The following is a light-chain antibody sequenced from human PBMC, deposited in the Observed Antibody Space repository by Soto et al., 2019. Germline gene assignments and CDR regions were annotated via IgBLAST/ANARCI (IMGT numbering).Light chain of an antibody. CDR3: TSTTVTTTLFL. CDR1: SSDIGAYNS. CDR2: DVT. Sequence: QSALTQPASVSGSPGQSITISCTGTSSDIGAYNSVSWYQHHPGKAPQLLIYDVTDRPFGISNRFSGSKSGTTASLTISSLQPEDAADYYCTSTTVTTTLFLFGGGTKLTVL. J-gene: IGLJ2*01. V-gene: IGLV2-14*03.